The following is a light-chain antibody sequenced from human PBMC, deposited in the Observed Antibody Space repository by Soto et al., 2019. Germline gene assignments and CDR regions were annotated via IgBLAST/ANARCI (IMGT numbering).Light chain of an antibody. CDR2: DVS. CDR1: SSEVGGYNY. J-gene: IGLJ1*01. V-gene: IGLV2-14*01. Sequence: QSALTQPASVSGSPGQSITISCTGTSSEVGGYNYVSWYQQHPGKAPKLMIYDVSNRPSGVSNRFSGSKSGNTASLTISGLQAEDEADYDCSAYTTSSTYVFGPGTNVTV. CDR3: SAYTTSSTYV.